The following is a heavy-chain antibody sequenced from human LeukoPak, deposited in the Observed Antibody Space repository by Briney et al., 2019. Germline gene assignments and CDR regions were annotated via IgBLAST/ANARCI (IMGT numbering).Heavy chain of an antibody. J-gene: IGHJ4*02. CDR2: IRYDGSNK. V-gene: IGHV3-30*02. CDR3: AKGLVSGWYVFDY. CDR1: GFTFSSYG. D-gene: IGHD6-19*01. Sequence: GGSLRLSCAASGFTFSSYGMHWVRQAPGKGLEWVAFIRYDGSNKYYADSVKGRFTISRDNSKNTLYLQMNSLRAEDTAVYYCAKGLVSGWYVFDYWGQGTLVTVSS.